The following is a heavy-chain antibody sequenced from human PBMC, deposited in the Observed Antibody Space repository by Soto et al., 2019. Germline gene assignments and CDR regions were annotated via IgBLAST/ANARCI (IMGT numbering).Heavy chain of an antibody. CDR3: GRRDYYYYGFDV. CDR2: ISTSSSYI. Sequence: EVQLVESGGGLVKPGGSLRLSCVASGFTFRSYSMNWVRQAPGKGLEWVSSISTSSSYIYYADSVKGRFTISRDNAKNSLYLQMTSLRAEDTAVYYCGRRDYYYYGFDVWGQGTTVTVSS. J-gene: IGHJ6*02. V-gene: IGHV3-21*01. CDR1: GFTFRSYS.